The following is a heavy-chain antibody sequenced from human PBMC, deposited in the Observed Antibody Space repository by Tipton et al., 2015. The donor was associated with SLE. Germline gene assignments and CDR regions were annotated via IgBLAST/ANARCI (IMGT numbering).Heavy chain of an antibody. D-gene: IGHD4-11*01. CDR1: GDSITFDKW. CDR2: IYPSEAT. Sequence: SLRLSCTVSGDSITFDKWWSWVRQSPGKGLEWIGEIYPSEATNYNPSLKTRVSISVDKSKNQLSLQLNSVTAADTAVYYCAVSNDWHLDYWGQGTLVTVSA. J-gene: IGHJ4*02. CDR3: AVSNDWHLDY. V-gene: IGHV4-4*02.